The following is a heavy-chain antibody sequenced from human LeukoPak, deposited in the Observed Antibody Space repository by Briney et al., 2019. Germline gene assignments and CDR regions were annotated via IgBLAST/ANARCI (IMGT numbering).Heavy chain of an antibody. CDR2: IWYDGSDK. Sequence: GRSLRLSCAASGFTFSSYGMHWVRQAPGKGLEWVAVIWYDGSDKYYADSVKGRFTISRDNSKNTLYLQLNSLRAEDSAVYYCAKDSIEYSRSSGWFDPWGQGTLVTVSS. CDR1: GFTFSSYG. CDR3: AKDSIEYSRSSGWFDP. J-gene: IGHJ5*02. V-gene: IGHV3-33*06. D-gene: IGHD6-6*01.